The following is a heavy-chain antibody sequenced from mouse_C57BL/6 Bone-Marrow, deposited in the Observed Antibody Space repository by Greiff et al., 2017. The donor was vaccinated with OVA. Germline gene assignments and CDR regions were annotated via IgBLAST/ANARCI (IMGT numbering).Heavy chain of an antibody. CDR1: GFTFSDYG. D-gene: IGHD2-5*01. J-gene: IGHJ4*01. Sequence: EVKVVESGGGLVKPGGSLKLSCAASGFTFSDYGMHWVRQAPEKGLEWVAYISSGSSTIYYADTVKGRFTISRDNAKNTLFLQMTSLRSENTDMYYCAKGGYSNYNYAMDYWGQGTSVTVAS. CDR3: AKGGYSNYNYAMDY. CDR2: ISSGSSTI. V-gene: IGHV5-17*01.